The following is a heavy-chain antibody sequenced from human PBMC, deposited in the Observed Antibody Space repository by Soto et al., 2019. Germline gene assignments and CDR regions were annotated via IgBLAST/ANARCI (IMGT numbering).Heavy chain of an antibody. J-gene: IGHJ6*02. CDR3: AHKGGRGAAMDV. CDR2: IYWDDDK. Sequence: QITLKESGPTLVKPTQTLTLTCTFSGFSVSTSGVGVAWIRQPPGKALEWLALIYWDDDKRYSPFLQSRVTNXKXXSKTQVVRTMTNLDPVDTATYDCAHKGGRGAAMDVWGQGTTVTVSS. D-gene: IGHD2-15*01. V-gene: IGHV2-5*02. CDR1: GFSVSTSGVG.